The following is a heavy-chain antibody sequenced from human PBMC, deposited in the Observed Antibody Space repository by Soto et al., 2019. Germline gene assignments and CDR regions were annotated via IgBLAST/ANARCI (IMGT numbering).Heavy chain of an antibody. CDR3: ARRRYCGADCYSNYYYGMDV. Sequence: QVQLVQSGAELKKPGSSVKVSCRASGDTFSSYTVSWVRQAPGQGLEWMGRIIPILGITNYARKFQGRVTITADKSRTKAYMELTTLRSDDTAIYYCARRRYCGADCYSNYYYGMDVWGQGTSVTVSS. D-gene: IGHD2-21*02. CDR1: GDTFSSYT. V-gene: IGHV1-69*02. CDR2: IIPILGIT. J-gene: IGHJ6*02.